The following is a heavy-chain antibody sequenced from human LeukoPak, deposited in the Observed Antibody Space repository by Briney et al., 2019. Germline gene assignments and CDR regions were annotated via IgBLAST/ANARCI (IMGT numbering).Heavy chain of an antibody. D-gene: IGHD5-24*01. CDR3: ARDRRDGYNYGEPDAFDI. Sequence: ASVKVSCKASGGTFSSYTISWVRQAPGQGLEWMGRIIPILGIANYAQKFQGRVTITADKSTSTAYMELSSLRSEDTAVYYCARDRRDGYNYGEPDAFDIWGQGTMVTVPS. CDR2: IIPILGIA. CDR1: GGTFSSYT. V-gene: IGHV1-69*04. J-gene: IGHJ3*02.